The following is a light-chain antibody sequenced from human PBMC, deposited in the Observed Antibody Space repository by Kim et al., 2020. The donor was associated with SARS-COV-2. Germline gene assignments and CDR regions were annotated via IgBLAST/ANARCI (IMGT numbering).Light chain of an antibody. J-gene: IGKJ1*01. CDR1: QSVGSTY. V-gene: IGKV3-20*01. Sequence: SPGERASPSCRARQSVGSTYLAWYQQKPGQAPRRLIYGASSRATGIPDRFSGSGSGTDFTLTISRLEPEDFAVYYCQQYGSSPWTFGQGTKVDIK. CDR3: QQYGSSPWT. CDR2: GAS.